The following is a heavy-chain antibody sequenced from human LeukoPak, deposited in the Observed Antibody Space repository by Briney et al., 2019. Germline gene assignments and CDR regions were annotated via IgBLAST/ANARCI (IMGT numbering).Heavy chain of an antibody. CDR3: ARGLSYCSSTSCRWGLAPHDAFDI. J-gene: IGHJ3*02. CDR2: VDPEDGET. V-gene: IGHV1-69-2*01. D-gene: IGHD2-2*01. Sequence: ASVKVSCKASGYTFTDYYMHWVQQAPGKGLEWMGRVDPEDGETIYAEKFQGRVTITADTSTDTAYMELSSLRSEDTAVYYCARGLSYCSSTSCRWGLAPHDAFDIWSQGTMVTVSS. CDR1: GYTFTDYY.